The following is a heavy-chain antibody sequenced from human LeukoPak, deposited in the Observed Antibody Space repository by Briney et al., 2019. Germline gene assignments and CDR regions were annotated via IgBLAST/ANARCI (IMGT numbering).Heavy chain of an antibody. Sequence: PGGSLRLSCAASGFTFSSYAMSWVRQAPGKGLEWVSAISGSGGSTYYADSVKGRFSISRDNSKNTLYLQMNNLRAEDTAVHYCAKDVIVGAYTFDYWGQGTLVTVSS. CDR1: GFTFSSYA. D-gene: IGHD1-26*01. CDR3: AKDVIVGAYTFDY. J-gene: IGHJ4*02. CDR2: ISGSGGST. V-gene: IGHV3-23*01.